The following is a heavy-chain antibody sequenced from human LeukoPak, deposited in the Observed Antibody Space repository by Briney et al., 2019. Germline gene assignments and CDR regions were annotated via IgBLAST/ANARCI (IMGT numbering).Heavy chain of an antibody. D-gene: IGHD3-22*01. Sequence: ASVKVSCKTSGYTFRNYGITWVRQIPGQGLEWMGWISPYNGNTNYAQKFQGRVTMTRDTSISTAYMELSRLRSDDTAVYYCARWYYYDSSGFYYFDYWGQGTLVTVSS. J-gene: IGHJ4*02. CDR1: GYTFRNYG. CDR2: ISPYNGNT. CDR3: ARWYYYDSSGFYYFDY. V-gene: IGHV1-18*01.